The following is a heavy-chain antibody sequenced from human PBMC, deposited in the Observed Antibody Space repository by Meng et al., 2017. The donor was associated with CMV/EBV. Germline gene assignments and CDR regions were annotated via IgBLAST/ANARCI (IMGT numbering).Heavy chain of an antibody. CDR2: IKQDGSEK. J-gene: IGHJ6*02. V-gene: IGHV3-7*03. D-gene: IGHD6-13*01. Sequence: GGSLRLSCAASGFTFSSYWMSWVRQAPGKGLEWVANIKQDGSEKYYVDSVKGRFTISRDNAKNSLYLQMNSLRAEDTAVYYCASHVYSSSWYTHYYYYYGMDVWGQGTTVTVSS. CDR3: ASHVYSSSWYTHYYYYYGMDV. CDR1: GFTFSSYW.